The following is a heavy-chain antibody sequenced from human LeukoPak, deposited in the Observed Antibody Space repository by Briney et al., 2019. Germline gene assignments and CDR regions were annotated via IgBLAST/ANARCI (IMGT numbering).Heavy chain of an antibody. Sequence: GGSLRLSCADSGFTFSSYWMSWVRQAPGKGLEWVANIKQDGSEKYHVDSVKGRFTISRDNAKNSLYLQMNSLRAEDTAVYYCARVVRFGEYFDYWGQGTLVTVSS. V-gene: IGHV3-7*01. CDR3: ARVVRFGEYFDY. CDR2: IKQDGSEK. J-gene: IGHJ4*02. CDR1: GFTFSSYW. D-gene: IGHD3-10*01.